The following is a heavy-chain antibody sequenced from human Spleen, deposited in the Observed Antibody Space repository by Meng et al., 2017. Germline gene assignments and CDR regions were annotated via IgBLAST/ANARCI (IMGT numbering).Heavy chain of an antibody. CDR1: GYTFTAYY. CDR2: INPDTGDT. Sequence: ASVKVSCKPSGYTFTAYYIHWVRQAPGQGLEWMGHINPDTGDTLYAQKFQGRVSMTGDTSISTAYVELSGLRSDDTAVYYCAKVGYYDSSNYYAYFQHWGQGTLVTVSS. D-gene: IGHD3-22*01. V-gene: IGHV1-2*06. CDR3: AKVGYYDSSNYYAYFQH. J-gene: IGHJ1*01.